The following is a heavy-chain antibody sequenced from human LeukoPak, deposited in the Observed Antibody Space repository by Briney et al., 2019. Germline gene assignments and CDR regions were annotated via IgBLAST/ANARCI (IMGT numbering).Heavy chain of an antibody. CDR1: GFTFSSYG. J-gene: IGHJ6*02. Sequence: PGRSLRLSCAASGFTFSSYGMHWVRQAPGKGLEWVAVIWYDGSNKYYADSVKGRFTISRDNSKNTLYLQMNSLRAEDTAVYYCARGPEMFTIFGVVDRAYYYGMDVWGQGTTVTVSS. CDR2: IWYDGSNK. CDR3: ARGPEMFTIFGVVDRAYYYGMDV. V-gene: IGHV3-33*01. D-gene: IGHD3-3*01.